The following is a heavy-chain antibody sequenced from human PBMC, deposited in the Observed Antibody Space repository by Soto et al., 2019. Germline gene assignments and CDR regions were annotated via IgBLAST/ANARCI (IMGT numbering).Heavy chain of an antibody. CDR2: INHSGST. CDR3: ARGTRDLNAFDI. CDR1: GGSFSGYY. Sequence: PSETLSLTCAVYGGSFSGYYWSWIRQPPGKGLEWIGEINHSGSTNYNSSLKSRVTMSVDTSKNQISLKLSSGTAADTAVYYCARGTRDLNAFDIWGQGTMVTVSS. J-gene: IGHJ3*02. V-gene: IGHV4-34*01.